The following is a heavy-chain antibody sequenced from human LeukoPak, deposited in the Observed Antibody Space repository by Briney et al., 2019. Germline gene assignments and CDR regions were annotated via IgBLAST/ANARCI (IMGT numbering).Heavy chain of an antibody. CDR2: ISGSGGST. CDR3: KYYYEMRVSPAPIF. J-gene: IGHJ4*02. D-gene: IGHD3-22*01. Sequence: PGGSLRLSCAASGFTLSSYAMSWVRQAPGKGLEWVSAISGSGGSTYYADSVKGRFAISRDNSKNTLYLQMNSLRAEDTAVYYCKYYYEMRVSPAPIFGGQGPLVPVSS. CDR1: GFTLSSYA. V-gene: IGHV3-23*01.